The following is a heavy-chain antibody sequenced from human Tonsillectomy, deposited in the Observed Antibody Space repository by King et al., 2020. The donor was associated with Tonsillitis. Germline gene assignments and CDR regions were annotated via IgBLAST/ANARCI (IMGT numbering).Heavy chain of an antibody. CDR3: ARTYCGGDCWFDF. Sequence: VQLQESGPGLVKPSQTLSLTCTVSGGSINSDIYYWSWIRQPPGKGLEWIGYIYYRGSTYYNPSLKSRVTISVDTSKNQFSLKLSSVTAADTAVFYCARTYCGGDCWFDFWGQGTLVTVSS. J-gene: IGHJ4*02. CDR1: GGSINSDIYY. CDR2: IYYRGST. V-gene: IGHV4-30-4*01. D-gene: IGHD2-21*02.